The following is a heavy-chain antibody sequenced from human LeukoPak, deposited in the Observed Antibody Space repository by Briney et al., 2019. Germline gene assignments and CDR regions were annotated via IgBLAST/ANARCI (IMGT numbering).Heavy chain of an antibody. CDR1: GFSFGTYS. D-gene: IGHD6-6*01. Sequence: GGSLRLSCVAPGFSFGTYSMHWARQVPGKGLEWVAVIWYDGSNEDYADSVKGRFTISRDNSKNTLYLQMNSLRAEDTAVYYCAKGPRIAARPASLGTIDYWGQGTLVTVSS. CDR2: IWYDGSNE. J-gene: IGHJ4*02. V-gene: IGHV3-33*06. CDR3: AKGPRIAARPASLGTIDY.